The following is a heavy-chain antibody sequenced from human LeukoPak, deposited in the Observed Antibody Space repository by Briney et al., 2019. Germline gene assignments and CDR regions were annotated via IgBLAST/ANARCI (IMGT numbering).Heavy chain of an antibody. V-gene: IGHV3-30*04. J-gene: IGHJ4*02. Sequence: GGSLRLSCAASGFTFSSYAMHWVRQAPGKGLEWVAVISYDGSNKYYADSVKGRFTISRDNSKNPLYLQMNSLRAEDTAVYYCARDLYRIVVVPHYFDYWGQGTLVTVSS. CDR2: ISYDGSNK. CDR1: GFTFSSYA. D-gene: IGHD3-22*01. CDR3: ARDLYRIVVVPHYFDY.